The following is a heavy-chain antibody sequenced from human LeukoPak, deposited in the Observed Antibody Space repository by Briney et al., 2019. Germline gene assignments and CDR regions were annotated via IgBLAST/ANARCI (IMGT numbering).Heavy chain of an antibody. CDR1: GYTFTSYD. CDR3: ARDLNGGYGDFQGAFDI. V-gene: IGHV1-8*01. D-gene: IGHD4-17*01. CDR2: MNPNSGNT. Sequence: GASVKVSCKASGYTFTSYDINWVRQATGQGLEWMGWMNPNSGNTDYAQKFQGRVTMTRDTSISTAYMELSRLRSDDTAVYYCARDLNGGYGDFQGAFDIWGQGTMVTVSS. J-gene: IGHJ3*02.